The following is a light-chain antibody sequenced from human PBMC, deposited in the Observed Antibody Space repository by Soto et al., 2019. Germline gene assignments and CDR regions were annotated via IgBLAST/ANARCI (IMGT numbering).Light chain of an antibody. CDR1: SRDVGNYNY. Sequence: QSALTQPASVSGSPGQSITISCTGTSRDVGNYNYVSWYQQDPGEAPKLIIYEVSNRPSGVSSRFSGSKSDNTASLTISGLQAEDEADYYCSSYTSTSTLYVFGTGTKVTVL. CDR3: SSYTSTSTLYV. V-gene: IGLV2-14*01. CDR2: EVS. J-gene: IGLJ1*01.